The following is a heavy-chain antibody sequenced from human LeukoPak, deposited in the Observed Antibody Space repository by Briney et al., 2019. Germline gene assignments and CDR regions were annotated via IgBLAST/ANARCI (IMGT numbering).Heavy chain of an antibody. CDR1: RFTFSSYG. V-gene: IGHV3-33*03. CDR2: IWYDGSDK. CDR3: VKSVAGTRGWFDS. Sequence: GGSLRLSCAASRFTFSSYGMHWVRQAPGKGLEWVALIWYDGSDKDYGDSVKGRFTISRDNSKNTMYLQMNSLRADDTAVYYCVKSVAGTRGWFDSWGQGTLVIVSS. J-gene: IGHJ5*01.